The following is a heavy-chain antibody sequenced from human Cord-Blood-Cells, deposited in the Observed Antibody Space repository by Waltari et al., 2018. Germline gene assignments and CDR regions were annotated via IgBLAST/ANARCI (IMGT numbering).Heavy chain of an antibody. CDR2: ISYDGXXK. V-gene: IGHV3-30*04. Sequence: QVQLVESGGGVVQPGRSLRLSCAASGFTFSSYAMHWVRQAPGKGLGGVGGISYDGXXKYXXXSVXXRFTISRDNSKNPLYLQMNSLRAEDTAVYYCAPSGGDPGYFDYWGQGTLVTVSS. D-gene: IGHD1-26*01. CDR3: APSGGDPGYFDY. J-gene: IGHJ4*02. CDR1: GFTFSSYA.